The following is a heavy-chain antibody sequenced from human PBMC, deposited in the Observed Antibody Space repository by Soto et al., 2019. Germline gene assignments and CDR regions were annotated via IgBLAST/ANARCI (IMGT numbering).Heavy chain of an antibody. J-gene: IGHJ4*02. Sequence: QVQLVQSGTEVKKPGASVKVSCKASGYTFSRYGISWVRQAPGQGLEWMGWISTYNGDTNYAQNLQGRVTMTTDTSTSTAYMELRSLGSDDTAVYYCARTGEFIGGYCGGDCYPTDYWGQGTLVTVSS. D-gene: IGHD2-21*02. CDR1: GYTFSRYG. CDR2: ISTYNGDT. V-gene: IGHV1-18*01. CDR3: ARTGEFIGGYCGGDCYPTDY.